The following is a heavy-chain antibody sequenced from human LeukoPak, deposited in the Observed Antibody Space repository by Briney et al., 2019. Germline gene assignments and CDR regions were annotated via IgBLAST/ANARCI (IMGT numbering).Heavy chain of an antibody. Sequence: GGSLRLSCAASGFTFSSYAMSWVRQAPGKGLEWVSYISSSGSTIYYADSVKGRFTISRDNAKNSLYLQMNSLRAEDTAVYYCARDGWFGETFDYWGQGTLVTVSS. V-gene: IGHV3-48*03. CDR1: GFTFSSYA. J-gene: IGHJ4*02. CDR3: ARDGWFGETFDY. D-gene: IGHD3-10*01. CDR2: ISSSGSTI.